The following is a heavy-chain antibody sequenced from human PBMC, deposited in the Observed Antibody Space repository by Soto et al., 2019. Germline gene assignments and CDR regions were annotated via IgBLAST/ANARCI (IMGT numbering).Heavy chain of an antibody. CDR3: ARLYYYDSSGYYYDDY. Sequence: ASVKVSCKASGYTFTSYDINWVRQATGQGLEWMGWMNPNSGNTGYAQKFQGRVTMTRNTSISTAYMELSSLRSEDTAVYYCARLYYYDSSGYYYDDYWGQGTLVTVSP. D-gene: IGHD3-22*01. CDR2: MNPNSGNT. V-gene: IGHV1-8*01. J-gene: IGHJ4*02. CDR1: GYTFTSYD.